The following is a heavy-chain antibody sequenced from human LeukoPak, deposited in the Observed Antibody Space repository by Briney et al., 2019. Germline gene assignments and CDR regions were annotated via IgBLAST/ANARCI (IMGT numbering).Heavy chain of an antibody. CDR3: ARRGTSSSWAHFDY. D-gene: IGHD6-13*01. V-gene: IGHV3-7*03. Sequence: QSGGSLRLSCAASGFTFSSCWMTWVRQAPGKGLEWVAKIKQDGSEKYYVDSVKGRFTISRDNAKNSLYLQMNSLGAEDTAVYYCARRGTSSSWAHFDYWGQGTLVTVSS. CDR1: GFTFSSCW. J-gene: IGHJ4*02. CDR2: IKQDGSEK.